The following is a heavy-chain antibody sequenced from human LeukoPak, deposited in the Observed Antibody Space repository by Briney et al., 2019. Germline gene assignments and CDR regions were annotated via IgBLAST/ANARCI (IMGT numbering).Heavy chain of an antibody. V-gene: IGHV3-7*01. Sequence: GGSLRLSCAASGFTFGGYSMTWVRQAPGKGLEWVANINLDGSDRFYVGFVKCRFTISRDNADNSLYLQMNSLRAEDTAVYYCGRVIAGAIDYWGQGTLVTVSS. D-gene: IGHD6-13*01. CDR3: GRVIAGAIDY. CDR2: INLDGSDR. CDR1: GFTFGGYS. J-gene: IGHJ4*02.